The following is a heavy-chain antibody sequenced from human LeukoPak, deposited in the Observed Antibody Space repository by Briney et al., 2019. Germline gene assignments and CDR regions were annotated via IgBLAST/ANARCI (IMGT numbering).Heavy chain of an antibody. CDR3: AKLRFHSPCCDY. CDR2: ISYDGSNK. D-gene: IGHD2-15*01. V-gene: IGHV3-30*18. J-gene: IGHJ4*02. Sequence: PGGSLRLSCAASGIIFSSYGMHWVRQAPGKGLEWVAVISYDGSNKDYADSVKGRFTISRDNSKNTVYLQMNSLRPEDTAVYYCAKLRFHSPCCDYWGQGTLVTVSS. CDR1: GIIFSSYG.